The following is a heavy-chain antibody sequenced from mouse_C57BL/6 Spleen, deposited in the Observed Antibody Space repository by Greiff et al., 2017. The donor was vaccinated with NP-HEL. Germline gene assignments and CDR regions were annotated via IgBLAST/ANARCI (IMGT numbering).Heavy chain of an antibody. Sequence: QVQLQQSGAELVKPGASVKMSCKASGYTFTSYWVTWVKQRPGQGLEWIGDIYPGSGSTNYNEKFKSKATLTVDTSSSTAYMQLSSLTSEDSAVYYCAREGGAYWGQGTLVTVSA. CDR3: AREGGAY. J-gene: IGHJ3*01. CDR1: GYTFTSYW. V-gene: IGHV1-55*01. CDR2: IYPGSGST.